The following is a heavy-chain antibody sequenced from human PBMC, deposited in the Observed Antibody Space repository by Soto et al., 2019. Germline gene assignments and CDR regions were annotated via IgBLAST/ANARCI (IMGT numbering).Heavy chain of an antibody. V-gene: IGHV4-31*03. CDR2: IYYSGST. CDR3: ARDNRGCSGGSSCYYYYYMDV. Sequence: PSETLSLTCTVSGGSISSGGYYWSWIRQHPGKGLEWIGYIYYSGSTYYNPSLKSRVTIPVDTSKNQFSLKLSSVTAADTAVYYYARDNRGCSGGSSCYYYYYMDVWGKGTTVTVSS. J-gene: IGHJ6*03. D-gene: IGHD2-15*01. CDR1: GGSISSGGYY.